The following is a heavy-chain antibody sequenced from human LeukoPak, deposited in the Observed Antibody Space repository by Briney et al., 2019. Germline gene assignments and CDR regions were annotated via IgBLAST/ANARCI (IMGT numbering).Heavy chain of an antibody. D-gene: IGHD6-19*01. CDR3: ARQGSSIAVAGTGYFQH. V-gene: IGHV5-51*01. CDR1: GYSFTSYW. J-gene: IGHJ1*01. CDR2: IYPGDSDT. Sequence: GESLKISCKGSGYSFTSYWIGWVRQMPGKGLEWMGIIYPGDSDTRYSPSFQGQVTISADKSISTAYLQWSSLKASDTAMHYCARQGSSIAVAGTGYFQHWGQGTLVTVSS.